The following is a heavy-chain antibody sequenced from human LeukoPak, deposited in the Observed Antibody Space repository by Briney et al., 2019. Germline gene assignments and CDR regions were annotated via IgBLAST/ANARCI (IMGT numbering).Heavy chain of an antibody. D-gene: IGHD3-22*01. CDR2: MNPNSGNT. Sequence: GASVKVSCKASGYTFTSYDINWVRQATGQGLEWMGWMNPNSGNTGYAQKFQGRVTITRNTSISTAYMELSSLRSEDTAVYYCARSWEGGYTYYMDVWGKGTTVTVSS. CDR1: GYTFTSYD. J-gene: IGHJ6*03. V-gene: IGHV1-8*03. CDR3: ARSWEGGYTYYMDV.